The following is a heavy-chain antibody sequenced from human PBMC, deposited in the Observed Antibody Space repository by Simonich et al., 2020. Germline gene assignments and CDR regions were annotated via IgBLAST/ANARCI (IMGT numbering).Heavy chain of an antibody. CDR1: GFTFSSYW. J-gene: IGHJ3*02. Sequence: EVQLVESGGGLVQPGGSLRLYCAASGFTFSSYWIHGVRQAPGKGLVWVSRINSDGSRTSYADSVKGRFTISRDNAKNTLYLQRNSLRAEDTAVYYCANSWGSGAFDIWGQGTMVTVSS. CDR2: INSDGSRT. V-gene: IGHV3-74*01. D-gene: IGHD7-27*01. CDR3: ANSWGSGAFDI.